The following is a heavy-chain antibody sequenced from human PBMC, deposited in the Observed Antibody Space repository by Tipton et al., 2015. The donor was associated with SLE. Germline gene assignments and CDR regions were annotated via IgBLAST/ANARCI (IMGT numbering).Heavy chain of an antibody. CDR2: INPNSGGT. V-gene: IGHV1-2*02. Sequence: QLVQSGAEVKKPGASVKVSCKASGYTFTGYYMHWVRQAPGQGLEWMGWINPNSGGTNYAQKFQGRVTMTRDTSISTAYLELSRLRSDDTAVYYCARDWVGAYGNDGMDVWGQGPTVTVSS. CDR1: GYTFTGYY. CDR3: ARDWVGAYGNDGMDV. J-gene: IGHJ6*02. D-gene: IGHD1-26*01.